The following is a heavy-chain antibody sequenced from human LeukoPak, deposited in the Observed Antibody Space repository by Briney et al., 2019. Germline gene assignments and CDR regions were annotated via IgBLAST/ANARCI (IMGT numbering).Heavy chain of an antibody. CDR1: GYTFIDYY. Sequence: ASVKVSCKASGYTFIDYYMHWVRQAPGQGLEWMGRINPKSGDTNYAQKFQGRVTMTRDTSISTAYMDLSSLISDDTAVYYCAREGHLSHFDFWGQGTLVTVSS. J-gene: IGHJ4*02. CDR3: AREGHLSHFDF. CDR2: INPKSGDT. V-gene: IGHV1-2*02.